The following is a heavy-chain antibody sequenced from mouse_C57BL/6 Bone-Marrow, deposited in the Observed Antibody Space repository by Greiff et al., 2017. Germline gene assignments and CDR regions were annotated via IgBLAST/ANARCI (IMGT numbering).Heavy chain of an antibody. CDR3: AGYGSNWSFAY. CDR1: GYTFTSYW. CDR2: IFPGSGST. V-gene: IGHV1-9*01. J-gene: IGHJ3*01. Sequence: VQLQQPGAELVKPGASVKLSCKASGYTFTSYWITWVKQRPGHGLEWIGDIFPGSGSTNYNEKFKGKATLTADTSSNTAYMHLSSLTTEDSAIYSCAGYGSNWSFAYWGQGTTVTVSS. D-gene: IGHD1-1*01.